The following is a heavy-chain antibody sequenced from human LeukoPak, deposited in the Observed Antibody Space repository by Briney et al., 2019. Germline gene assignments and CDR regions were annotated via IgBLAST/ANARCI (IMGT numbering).Heavy chain of an antibody. J-gene: IGHJ4*02. D-gene: IGHD2-2*01. CDR2: INHSGST. CDR3: ARTDQRGRPFDY. CDR1: GGSFSGYY. Sequence: PSETLSLTCAVYGGSFSGYYWSWIRQPPGKGLEWIGEINHSGSTNYNPSLKSRVTISVDTSKNQFSLKPSSVTAADTAVYYCARTDQRGRPFDYWGQGTLVTVSS. V-gene: IGHV4-34*01.